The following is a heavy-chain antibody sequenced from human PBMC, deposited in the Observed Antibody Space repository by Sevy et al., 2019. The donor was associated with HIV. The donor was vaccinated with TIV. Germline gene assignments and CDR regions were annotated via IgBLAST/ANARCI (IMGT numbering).Heavy chain of an antibody. J-gene: IGHJ4*02. CDR2: IDQDGSQK. V-gene: IGHV3-7*01. CDR3: ARELWPGDY. CDR1: GFTFTYYF. D-gene: IGHD2-21*01. Sequence: GGSLRLSCAASGFTFTYYFMGWVRQAPGKGREWVANIDQDGSQKNYVDSVKGRFTISRDNAKNSVYLQMNRLRVDDTAVYYCARELWPGDYWGQGTLATVSS.